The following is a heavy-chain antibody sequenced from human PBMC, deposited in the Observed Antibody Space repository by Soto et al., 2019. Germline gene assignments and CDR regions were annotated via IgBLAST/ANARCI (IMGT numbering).Heavy chain of an antibody. CDR3: ARPRRLSGDAFDI. J-gene: IGHJ3*02. CDR1: GGSFSGYY. V-gene: IGHV4-34*01. CDR2: INHSGST. Sequence: NPSETLSLTCAVYGGSFSGYYWSWIRQPPGKGLEWIGEINHSGSTNYNPSLKSRVTISVDTSKNQFSLKLSSVTAADTAVYYCARPRRLSGDAFDIWGQGTMVTVSS.